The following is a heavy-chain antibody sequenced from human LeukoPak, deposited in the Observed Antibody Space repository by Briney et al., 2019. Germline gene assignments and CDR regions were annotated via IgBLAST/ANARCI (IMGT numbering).Heavy chain of an antibody. J-gene: IGHJ3*02. CDR1: GYTFTAYC. V-gene: IGHV1-2*02. CDR2: INPNSSGT. D-gene: IGHD3-22*01. CDR3: ARVAGYYYDRAFDM. Sequence: ASVKVSCKASGYTFTAYCIHWVRQAPGQGLEWMGWINPNSSGTNYAQKFQGRVAMTRDPSISTAYMELSRLRSDDTAVYYCARVAGYYYDRAFDMWGQGTMVTVSS.